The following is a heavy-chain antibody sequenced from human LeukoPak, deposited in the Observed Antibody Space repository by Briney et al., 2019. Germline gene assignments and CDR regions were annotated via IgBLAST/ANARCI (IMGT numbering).Heavy chain of an antibody. CDR3: AKKRTYYYDSSDAFDI. Sequence: GGSLRLSCAASGFTFSSYGMHWVRQAPGKGLEWVAVISYDGSNKYYADSVKGRFTISRDNSKNTLYPQMNSLRAEDTAVYYCAKKRTYYYDSSDAFDIWGQGTMVTVSS. V-gene: IGHV3-30*18. J-gene: IGHJ3*02. D-gene: IGHD3-22*01. CDR2: ISYDGSNK. CDR1: GFTFSSYG.